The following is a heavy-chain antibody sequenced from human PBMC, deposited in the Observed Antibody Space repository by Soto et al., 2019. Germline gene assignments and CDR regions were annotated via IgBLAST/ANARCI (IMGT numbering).Heavy chain of an antibody. CDR3: ARTPNNGRAGVYGMDV. Sequence: QVQLVQSGAEVKKPGASVKVSCKASGYTFTNYYIHWVRQAPGQGLEWMGWIDGDSGDTKDAQKFQGGVTMTRDTSINTAYMELSRLTSDDTAVYYCARTPNNGRAGVYGMDVGGQGTTVTVSS. J-gene: IGHJ6*02. D-gene: IGHD2-8*01. CDR2: IDGDSGDT. V-gene: IGHV1-2*02. CDR1: GYTFTNYY.